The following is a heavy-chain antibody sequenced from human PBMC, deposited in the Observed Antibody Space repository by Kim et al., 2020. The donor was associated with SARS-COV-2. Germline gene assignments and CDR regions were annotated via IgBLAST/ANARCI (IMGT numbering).Heavy chain of an antibody. D-gene: IGHD4-17*01. CDR1: GFTVSSNF. J-gene: IGHJ4*01. CDR3: AREEDDYGANSGYFDY. Sequence: GGSLRLSCAASGFTVSSNFMSWVRQAPGKGLEWVSVIYSGGSKYYAESVKGRFTISRDYSKNTLYLQMNRLRAEDTAVYYCAREEDDYGANSGYFDYWG. CDR2: IYSGGSK. V-gene: IGHV3-66*01.